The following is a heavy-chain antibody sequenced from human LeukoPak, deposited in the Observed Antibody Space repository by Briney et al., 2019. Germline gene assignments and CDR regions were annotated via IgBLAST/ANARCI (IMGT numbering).Heavy chain of an antibody. J-gene: IGHJ6*02. CDR1: GYTFTSYD. CDR3: AILLQRGHYYYYGMDV. D-gene: IGHD2-15*01. CDR2: ISAYNGNT. V-gene: IGHV1-18*01. Sequence: ASVKVSCKASGYTFTSYDISRVLQAPGQGLEWMGWISAYNGNTNYAHNLQGRITITTNTSTSTAYMELRSLRSDDTAVYYCAILLQRGHYYYYGMDVWGQGTTVTVSS.